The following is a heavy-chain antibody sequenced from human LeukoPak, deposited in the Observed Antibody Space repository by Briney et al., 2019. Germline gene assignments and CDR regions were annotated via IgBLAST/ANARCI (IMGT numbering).Heavy chain of an antibody. CDR2: FDPEDGET. V-gene: IGHV1-24*01. CDR1: GYTLTELS. Sequence: ASVRVSCKVSGYTLTELSMHWVRQAPGKGLEWMGGFDPEDGETIYAQKFQGRVTMTEDTSTDTAYMELSSLRSEDTAVYYCATEKHIVVVTATRGAFDIWGQGTMVTVSS. J-gene: IGHJ3*02. CDR3: ATEKHIVVVTATRGAFDI. D-gene: IGHD2-21*02.